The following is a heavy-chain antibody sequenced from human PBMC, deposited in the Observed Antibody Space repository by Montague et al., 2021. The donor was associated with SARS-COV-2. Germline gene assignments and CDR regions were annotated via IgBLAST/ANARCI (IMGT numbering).Heavy chain of an antibody. V-gene: IGHV3-48*03. D-gene: IGHD3-22*01. CDR3: SRVLVVTYYGMDV. CDR2: ICSSGSTK. CDR1: GFTFSSYD. Sequence: SLRLSCAASGFTFSSYDMNWVRQAPGKGLEWVAYICSSGSTKYYADSVKGRFTISRDNAKNSLYLQMNSLRAEDTAVYYCSRVLVVTYYGMDVWGQGTTVTVSS. J-gene: IGHJ6*02.